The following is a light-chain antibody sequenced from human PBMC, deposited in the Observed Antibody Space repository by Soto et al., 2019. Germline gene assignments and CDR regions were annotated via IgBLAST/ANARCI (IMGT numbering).Light chain of an antibody. J-gene: IGLJ1*01. CDR2: HVS. CDR1: SSDVGGYNY. V-gene: IGLV2-14*01. Sequence: QSVLTQPASVSGSPGQSITISCTGTSSDVGGYNYVSWYQHHPGKAPKLMSFHVSKRPSGVSNRFSGSKSGNTASLTISGLQPEDEADYSCCSYTTSNTRQIVFVTGTKVTVL. CDR3: CSYTTSNTRQIV.